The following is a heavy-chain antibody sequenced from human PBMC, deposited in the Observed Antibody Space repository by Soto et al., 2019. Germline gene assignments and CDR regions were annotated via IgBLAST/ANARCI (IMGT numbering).Heavy chain of an antibody. D-gene: IGHD3-9*01. J-gene: IGHJ3*02. CDR2: IKSKTDGGTT. Sequence: GGSLRLSCAASGFTFSNAWMSWVRQAPGKGLEWVGRIKSKTDGGTTYYAAPVKGRFTISRNDSKNTLYLQMNSLKTEDTAVYYCTTRIYYDILTGQNWDAFDIWGQGTMVTVSS. CDR3: TTRIYYDILTGQNWDAFDI. V-gene: IGHV3-15*01. CDR1: GFTFSNAW.